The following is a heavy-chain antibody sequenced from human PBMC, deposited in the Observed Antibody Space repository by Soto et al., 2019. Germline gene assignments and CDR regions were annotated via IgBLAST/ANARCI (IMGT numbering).Heavy chain of an antibody. V-gene: IGHV1-69*06. CDR3: ASTKYDSSAYYYWYLGL. CDR1: EDTFRNYA. J-gene: IGHJ2*01. CDR2: IIAIIGTA. D-gene: IGHD3-22*01. Sequence: QVELVQSGAEVKKPGSSVKVSCQASEDTFRNYAISWVQQAPGQGLEWMGGIIAIIGTANYAQKFQGRVTISTVTSANTVDLVLSSLRSEDTAVYYCASTKYDSSAYYYWYLGLWGRGTLVTVSS.